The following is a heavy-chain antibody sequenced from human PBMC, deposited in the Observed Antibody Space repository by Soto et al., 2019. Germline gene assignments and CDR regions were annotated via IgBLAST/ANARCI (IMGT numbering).Heavy chain of an antibody. D-gene: IGHD4-17*01. J-gene: IGHJ4*02. Sequence: QVRLQESGPGLVKPSKTLSLTCTVSGGSISSGDYYWSWIRHHPGGGLEWIGIIPYSGNTYYDPSLKSRLTMAVDTSKNQFSLNLSSVTAADTAVYYCARTPGGAPADYYFDYWGLGTLVTVSS. CDR2: IPYSGNT. CDR1: GGSISSGDYY. V-gene: IGHV4-31*03. CDR3: ARTPGGAPADYYFDY.